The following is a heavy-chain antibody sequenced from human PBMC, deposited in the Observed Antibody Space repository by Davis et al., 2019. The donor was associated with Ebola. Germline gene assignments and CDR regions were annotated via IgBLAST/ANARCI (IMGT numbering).Heavy chain of an antibody. J-gene: IGHJ5*02. D-gene: IGHD3-9*01. CDR3: ARVNAVTGYSRFDT. CDR2: HGTSGDT. Sequence: GGSLRLSCAASGIVFRSYVMSWVRRAPGKGLEWVSTHGTSGDTYYADSVKGRFTLSRANAKNSLYLEMNSLRAEDTALYHCARVNAVTGYSRFDTWGQGALVTVSS. CDR1: GIVFRSYV. V-gene: IGHV3-21*04.